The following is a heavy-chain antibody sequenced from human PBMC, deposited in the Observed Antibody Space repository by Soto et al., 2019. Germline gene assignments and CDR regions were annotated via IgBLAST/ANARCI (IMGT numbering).Heavy chain of an antibody. Sequence: QVQLQESSPGLVKPSQTLSLTCTVSGGSISSGDDFWTWIRQPPGKGLEWIGYIYYSGSTYYNPSLKSRLTMSVDTSKNQFSLKLSSVTAADTAVYYCVRDRAKWKDYYYYGMDVWGQGTTVTVSS. V-gene: IGHV4-30-4*01. J-gene: IGHJ6*02. CDR2: IYYSGST. CDR3: VRDRAKWKDYYYYGMDV. D-gene: IGHD1-20*01. CDR1: GGSISSGDDF.